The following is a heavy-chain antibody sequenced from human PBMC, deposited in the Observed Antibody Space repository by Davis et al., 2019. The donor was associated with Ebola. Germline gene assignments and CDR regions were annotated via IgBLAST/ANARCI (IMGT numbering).Heavy chain of an antibody. CDR2: INPNSGGT. J-gene: IGHJ4*02. CDR1: GYTFTDYY. D-gene: IGHD2-15*01. V-gene: IGHV1-2*04. CDR3: ARGGRNIGVAVSLTGFDY. Sequence: ASLKVSCKASGYTFTDYYMHWVRQAPGQGLEWMGWINPNSGGTKYAQKFQGWVTMTRDTSIGTAHMELNRLKSDDTAVYYCARGGRNIGVAVSLTGFDYWGQGTRVTVSS.